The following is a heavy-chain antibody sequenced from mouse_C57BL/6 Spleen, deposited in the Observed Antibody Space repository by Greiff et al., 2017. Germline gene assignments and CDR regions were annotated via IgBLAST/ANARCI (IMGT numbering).Heavy chain of an antibody. CDR2: IYPSDSET. D-gene: IGHD1-1*01. CDR1: GYTFTSYW. J-gene: IGHJ1*03. CDR3: ARLGTTVVVVPYWYFDV. Sequence: QVQLQQPGAELVRPGSSVKLSCKASGYTFTSYWMDWVKQRPGQGLEWIGNIYPSDSETHYNQKFKDKATLTVDKSSSTAYMQLSSLPSEDSAFYYCARLGTTVVVVPYWYFDVWGTGTTVTVSS. V-gene: IGHV1-61*01.